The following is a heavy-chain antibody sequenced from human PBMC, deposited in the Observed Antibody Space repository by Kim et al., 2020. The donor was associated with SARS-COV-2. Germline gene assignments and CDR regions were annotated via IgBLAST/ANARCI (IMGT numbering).Heavy chain of an antibody. CDR2: FSSDGSRT. D-gene: IGHD3-10*01. CDR3: AGRRSGEGAN. Sequence: GGSLRLSCAASGFTLSRYQMYWVRQAPGKGLVWVSHFSSDGSRTTSADSVKGRFTISRDNAKNTLYLQLNSLRADDTAVYYCAGRRSGEGANWGQGTLVT. CDR1: GFTLSRYQ. V-gene: IGHV3-74*01. J-gene: IGHJ4*02.